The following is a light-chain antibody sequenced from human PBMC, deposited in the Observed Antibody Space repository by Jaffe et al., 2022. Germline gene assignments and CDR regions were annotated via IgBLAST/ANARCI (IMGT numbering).Light chain of an antibody. CDR3: QQRSNWSP. V-gene: IGKV3-11*01. CDR1: QSISTS. Sequence: EIVLTQSPATLSLSPGERATLSCRASQSISTSLAWYQQKPGQAPRLLIYDASNRATGIPARFSGSGSGTDFTLTISSLEPEDFAVYYCQQRSNWSPFGGGTKVEIK. J-gene: IGKJ4*01. CDR2: DAS.